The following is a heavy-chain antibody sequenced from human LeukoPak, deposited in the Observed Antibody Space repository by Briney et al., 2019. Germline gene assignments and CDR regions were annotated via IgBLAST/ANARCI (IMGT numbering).Heavy chain of an antibody. J-gene: IGHJ3*02. CDR2: IYSGGSR. CDR3: ARSLGAFDI. CDR1: GFTVSSNY. V-gene: IGHV3-66*01. Sequence: SGGSLRLSGAASGFTVSSNYISWVRQAPGKGLEWVSVIYSGGSRYYADSVKGRFTISRDNSKNTLYLQMNSLRAEDTAVYYCARSLGAFDIWGQGTMVTVSS.